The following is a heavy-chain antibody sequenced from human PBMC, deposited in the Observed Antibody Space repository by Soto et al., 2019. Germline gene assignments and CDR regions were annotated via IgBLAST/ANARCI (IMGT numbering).Heavy chain of an antibody. D-gene: IGHD5-18*01. CDR2: IIPIFGTA. CDR1: GGTFSSYA. CDR3: AREYRGYSYGLSLYFDY. Sequence: SVKVSCKASGGTFSSYAISWVRQAPGQGLEWMGGIIPIFGTANYAQKFQGRVTITADESTSTAYMELSSLRSEDTAVYYCAREYRGYSYGLSLYFDYWGQGTLVTVSS. V-gene: IGHV1-69*13. J-gene: IGHJ4*02.